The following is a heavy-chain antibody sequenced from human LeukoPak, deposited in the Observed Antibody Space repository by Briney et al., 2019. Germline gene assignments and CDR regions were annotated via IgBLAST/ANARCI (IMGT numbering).Heavy chain of an antibody. CDR2: IIPILGIA. Sequence: SVKVSCKASGGTFSSYAISWVRQAPGQGLEWMGRIIPILGIANYAQKSQGRVTITADKSTSTAYMELSSLRSEDTAVYYCARRHNDDSGYDSTHFDYWGQGTLVTVSS. J-gene: IGHJ4*02. V-gene: IGHV1-69*04. CDR3: ARRHNDDSGYDSTHFDY. CDR1: GGTFSSYA. D-gene: IGHD5-12*01.